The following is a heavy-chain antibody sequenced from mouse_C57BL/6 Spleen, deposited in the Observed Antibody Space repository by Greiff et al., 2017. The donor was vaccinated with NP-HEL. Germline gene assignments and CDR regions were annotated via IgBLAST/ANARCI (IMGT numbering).Heavy chain of an antibody. CDR3: ARRGYYGSSYGDY. CDR1: GYTFTSYG. J-gene: IGHJ2*01. Sequence: VKLQESGAELARPGASVKLSCKASGYTFTSYGISWVKQRTGQGLEWIGEIYPRSGNTYYNEKFKGKATLTADKSSSTAYMELRSLTSEDSAVYFCARRGYYGSSYGDYWGQGTTLTVSS. V-gene: IGHV1-81*01. CDR2: IYPRSGNT. D-gene: IGHD1-1*01.